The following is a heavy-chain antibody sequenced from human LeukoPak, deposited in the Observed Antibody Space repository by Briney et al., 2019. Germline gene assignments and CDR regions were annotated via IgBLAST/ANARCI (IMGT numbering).Heavy chain of an antibody. CDR2: INWDDDK. V-gene: IGHV2-70*04. Sequence: SGPALVKPTQTLTLTCTFSGFSLSTTGMRVSWIRQPPGKALEWLARINWDDDKFYSTSLKNRLTISKDTAKNQVVLTMTTMDPVDTATYYCARTLYYYDSSGYYNTGDDAFDIWGQGTMVTVSS. CDR3: ARTLYYYDSSGYYNTGDDAFDI. CDR1: GFSLSTTGMR. J-gene: IGHJ3*02. D-gene: IGHD3-22*01.